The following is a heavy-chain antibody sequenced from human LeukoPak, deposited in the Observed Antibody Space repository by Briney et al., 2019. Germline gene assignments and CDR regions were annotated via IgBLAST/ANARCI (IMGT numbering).Heavy chain of an antibody. CDR2: ISYDGSNK. CDR1: GFTFSSYG. V-gene: IGHV3-30*03. CDR3: ARERISMVRGAGDTFDV. J-gene: IGHJ3*01. Sequence: GGSLRLSCAASGFTFSSYGMHWVRQAPGKGLEWVAVISYDGSNKYYADSVKGRFTISRDNSKNTLYLQMNSLRAEDTAVYYCARERISMVRGAGDTFDVWGQGTMVTVSS. D-gene: IGHD3-10*01.